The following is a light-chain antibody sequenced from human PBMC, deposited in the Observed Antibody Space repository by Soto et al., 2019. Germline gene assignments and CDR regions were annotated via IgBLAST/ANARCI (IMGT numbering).Light chain of an antibody. CDR1: SSDVGGYHY. CDR2: EVS. CDR3: SSYAGSTLLV. J-gene: IGLJ2*01. Sequence: QSVLTQPPSASGSPGQSVTISCTGTSSDVGGYHYVSWYQQHPGKAPKLMIYEVSKRPSGVPDRFSGSKSGNTASLTGSGLQAEDEADYYCSSYAGSTLLVFGGGTKLTVL. V-gene: IGLV2-8*01.